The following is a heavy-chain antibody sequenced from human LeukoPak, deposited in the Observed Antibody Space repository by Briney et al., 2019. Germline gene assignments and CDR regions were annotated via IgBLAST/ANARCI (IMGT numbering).Heavy chain of an antibody. CDR1: GGSISSGGYY. CDR2: IYYSGST. J-gene: IGHJ4*02. Sequence: SETLSLTCTVSGGSISSGGYYWSWIRQHPGTGLEWLGYIYYSGSTYYNPSLKSRVTISVDTSKNQFSLKLSSVTAADTAVYYCARASHPYYYDSSGSLDYWGQGTLVTVSS. D-gene: IGHD3-22*01. V-gene: IGHV4-31*03. CDR3: ARASHPYYYDSSGSLDY.